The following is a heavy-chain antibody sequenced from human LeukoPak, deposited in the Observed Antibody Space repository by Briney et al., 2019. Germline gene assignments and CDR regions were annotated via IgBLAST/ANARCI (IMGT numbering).Heavy chain of an antibody. D-gene: IGHD3-16*01. CDR3: FTEVPGGGY. CDR2: IKSNSDGGTT. Sequence: GGSLRLSCAASDFTLSNAWMNWVRQAPGKGLEWVGRIKSNSDGGTTNYAAPVKGRFAISRDDSKNTLCLQMNSLKTEDTAMYYCFTEVPGGGYWGQGTLVTVSS. J-gene: IGHJ4*02. V-gene: IGHV3-15*07. CDR1: DFTLSNAW.